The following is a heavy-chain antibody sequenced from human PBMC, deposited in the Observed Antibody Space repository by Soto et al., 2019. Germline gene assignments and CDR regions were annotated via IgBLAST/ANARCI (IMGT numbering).Heavy chain of an antibody. D-gene: IGHD4-4*01. Sequence: TLSLTCTVSGGSISSGDYYWSWIRQPPGKGLEWIGYIYYSGSTYYNPSLKSRVTISVDTSKNQFSLKLSSVTAADTAVYYCARVVSNAGYYGMDVGGKGTPVTVSS. V-gene: IGHV4-30-4*01. CDR3: ARVVSNAGYYGMDV. CDR2: IYYSGST. J-gene: IGHJ6*04. CDR1: GGSISSGDYY.